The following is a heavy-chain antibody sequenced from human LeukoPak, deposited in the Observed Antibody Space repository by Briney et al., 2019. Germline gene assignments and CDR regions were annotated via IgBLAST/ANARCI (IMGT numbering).Heavy chain of an antibody. V-gene: IGHV3-23*01. CDR3: AKGRVGYGSGSYPLTFDY. CDR1: GFTFSSYA. D-gene: IGHD3-10*01. Sequence: GGSLRLSCAASGFTFSSYAMSWVRQAPGKGLEWVSAISGSGGSTYYADSVKGRFTISRDNSKNTLYLQMNSLRAEDTAVYYCAKGRVGYGSGSYPLTFDYWGPGTLVSVSS. J-gene: IGHJ4*02. CDR2: ISGSGGST.